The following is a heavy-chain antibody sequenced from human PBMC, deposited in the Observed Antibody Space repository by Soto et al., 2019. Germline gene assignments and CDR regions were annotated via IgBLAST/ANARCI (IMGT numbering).Heavy chain of an antibody. V-gene: IGHV3-21*01. CDR3: TRDASRDRSARGWFAP. Sequence: PGGSLRLSCAASGFTFRSFTMNWVRQAPGKGLEWVSTISSNSAYIYYTDALRGRFTISRDNAKNSLHLQMNSLRAEDTAVYYCTRDASRDRSARGWFAPWGQGT. J-gene: IGHJ5*02. CDR2: ISSNSAYI. CDR1: GFTFRSFT. D-gene: IGHD6-25*01.